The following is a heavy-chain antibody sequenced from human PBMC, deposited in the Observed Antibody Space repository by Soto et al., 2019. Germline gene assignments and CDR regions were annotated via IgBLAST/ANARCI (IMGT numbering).Heavy chain of an antibody. CDR2: FFIGGNT. CDR1: GGSISSTTYY. J-gene: IGHJ4*02. D-gene: IGHD3-10*01. V-gene: IGHV4-39*01. Sequence: SETLSLTCTVSGGSISSTTYYWGWMRQPPGKGLEWIASFFIGGNTYYNPSLKSRVTISGDTSENQISLKLSSVTAADTAVYYCARQVVDGTLTGAGSFDYWGQGTLVTVSS. CDR3: ARQVVDGTLTGAGSFDY.